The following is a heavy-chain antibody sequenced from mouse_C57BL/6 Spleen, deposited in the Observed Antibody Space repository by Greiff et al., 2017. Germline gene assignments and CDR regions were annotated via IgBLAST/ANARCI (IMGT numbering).Heavy chain of an antibody. CDR3: ARADYYGSSSYAMDY. Sequence: QVHVKQSGAELVKPGASVKISCKASGYAFSSYWMNWVKQRPGKGLEWIGQIYPGDGDTNYNGKFKGKATLTADKSSSTAYMQLSSLTSEDSAVYFCARADYYGSSSYAMDYWGQGTSVTVSS. CDR1: GYAFSSYW. J-gene: IGHJ4*01. D-gene: IGHD1-1*01. V-gene: IGHV1-80*01. CDR2: IYPGDGDT.